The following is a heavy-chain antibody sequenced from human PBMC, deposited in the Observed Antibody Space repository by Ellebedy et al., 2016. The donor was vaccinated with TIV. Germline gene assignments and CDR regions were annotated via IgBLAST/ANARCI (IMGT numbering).Heavy chain of an antibody. V-gene: IGHV3-43*01. CDR2: ISWDGAIT. CDR3: AQDIGPHYYGTGTTPGDS. D-gene: IGHD3-22*01. J-gene: IGHJ5*01. Sequence: GESLKISCAASGFTFDDYFMHWVRQAPGKGLEWVSLISWDGAITDYGNSVKGRFTVSRDNSRNSLYLEMNNLRSEDTALYYCAQDIGPHYYGTGTTPGDSWGQGTLVTVSS. CDR1: GFTFDDYF.